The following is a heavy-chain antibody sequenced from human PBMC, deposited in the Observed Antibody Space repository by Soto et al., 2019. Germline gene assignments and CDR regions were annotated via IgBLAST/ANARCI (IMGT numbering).Heavy chain of an antibody. D-gene: IGHD2-15*01. Sequence: ASVKVSCKAPGDSFSNYAISWVRQAPGQGLQWMGNFIPIFGTTNYAQTFQGRVAITADKSSTTAYMELSSLRSEDTAVYYCAQQRVATPLVTFDYWGQGSMVTVYS. CDR1: GDSFSNYA. CDR3: AQQRVATPLVTFDY. CDR2: FIPIFGTT. J-gene: IGHJ4*02. V-gene: IGHV1-69*06.